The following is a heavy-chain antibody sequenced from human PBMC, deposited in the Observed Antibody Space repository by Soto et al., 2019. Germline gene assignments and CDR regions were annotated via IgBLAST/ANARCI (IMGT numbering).Heavy chain of an antibody. CDR3: AKDKETYYDIWSGYPDF. J-gene: IGHJ4*02. V-gene: IGHV3-23*01. CDR2: ISGSGETT. Sequence: GGSLRLSCAASGFTFSSYAMSWVRQAPGKGLEWVSAISGSGETTDYADSVKGRFAISRDSSKNTLYLQMNSLRTEDTAVYYCAKDKETYYDIWSGYPDFWGQGTLVTVSS. CDR1: GFTFSSYA. D-gene: IGHD3-3*01.